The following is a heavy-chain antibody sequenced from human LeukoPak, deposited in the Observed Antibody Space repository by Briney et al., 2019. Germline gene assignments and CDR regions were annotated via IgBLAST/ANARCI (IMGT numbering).Heavy chain of an antibody. CDR2: IYHSGST. CDR1: GVSISSGGYS. J-gene: IGHJ3*02. Sequence: SETLSLTCAASGVSISSGGYSWSWIRQPPGKGLEWIGYIYHSGSTYYNPSLKSRVTISVDRSKNQFSLKLSSVTAADTAVYYCARAGYYYDVAALDIWGQGTMVTVSS. CDR3: ARAGYYYDVAALDI. D-gene: IGHD3-22*01. V-gene: IGHV4-30-2*01.